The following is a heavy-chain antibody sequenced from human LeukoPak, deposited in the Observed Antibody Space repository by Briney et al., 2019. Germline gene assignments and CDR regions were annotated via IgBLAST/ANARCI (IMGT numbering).Heavy chain of an antibody. D-gene: IGHD3-10*01. CDR1: GFTFSGYW. V-gene: IGHV3-74*01. Sequence: QPGGSLRLSCAASGFTFSGYWMHWVRQAPGKGLVWVSRINSDGSSTTYADSVKGRFTISRDNAKNTLYLQMNSLRAEDTAVYYCARDVYYGSGSYSNDAFDIWGQGTMVTVSS. J-gene: IGHJ3*02. CDR3: ARDVYYGSGSYSNDAFDI. CDR2: INSDGSST.